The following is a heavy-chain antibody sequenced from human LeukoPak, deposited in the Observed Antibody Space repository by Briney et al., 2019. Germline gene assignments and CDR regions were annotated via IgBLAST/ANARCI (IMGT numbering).Heavy chain of an antibody. Sequence: GGSLRLSCAASGFTFSSYAMSWVRQAPGKGLEGVSGISANGDTTKYADSVKGRFTISRDNAKNTVLLQMNSLRADDTAVYYCAKEGRIAAGTGHYFDYWGQGTLVTVSS. CDR3: AKEGRIAAGTGHYFDY. V-gene: IGHV3-23*01. CDR2: ISANGDTT. D-gene: IGHD6-13*01. J-gene: IGHJ4*02. CDR1: GFTFSSYA.